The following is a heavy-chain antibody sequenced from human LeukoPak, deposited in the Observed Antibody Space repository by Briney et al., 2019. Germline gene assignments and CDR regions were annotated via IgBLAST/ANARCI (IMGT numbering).Heavy chain of an antibody. CDR2: ISYDGSNE. CDR3: AKERSSSWPHFDY. CDR1: GFTFSGYS. Sequence: GGSLRLSCVASGFTFSGYSMHWVRQPPGKGLEWVALISYDGSNEYYADSVKGRFTISRDDSKNTLFLQMNSLRPEDTAVFYCAKERSSSWPHFDYWGQGTLVTVSS. V-gene: IGHV3-30*04. J-gene: IGHJ4*02. D-gene: IGHD6-13*01.